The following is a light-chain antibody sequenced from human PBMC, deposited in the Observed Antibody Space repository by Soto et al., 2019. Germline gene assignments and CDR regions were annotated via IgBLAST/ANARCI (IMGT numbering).Light chain of an antibody. CDR3: LRDDNYPQT. J-gene: IGKJ1*01. Sequence: IQMTQSPSSSSASVGDRVTITCRVSQSSRSDLGWYQQKPGEVPRLLIYNASTLQSGVPSSFSGSASGAVFTLTISSLQPEDSATYYCLRDDNYPQTFGQGTKVQIK. CDR1: QSSRSD. CDR2: NAS. V-gene: IGKV1-6*01.